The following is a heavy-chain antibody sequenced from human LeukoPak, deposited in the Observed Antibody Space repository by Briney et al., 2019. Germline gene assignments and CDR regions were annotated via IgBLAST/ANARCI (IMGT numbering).Heavy chain of an antibody. CDR2: IYPGDSDT. CDR1: GYSFTSYW. Sequence: GESLKISCKGSGYSFTSYWIGWVRQMPGKGLEWMGIIYPGDSDTRYSPSFQGQVTISADKSISTAYLQWSSLKASDTAMYFCARQLKIVAVGTGYGMDVWGQGTTVTVSS. D-gene: IGHD6-13*01. J-gene: IGHJ6*02. V-gene: IGHV5-51*01. CDR3: ARQLKIVAVGTGYGMDV.